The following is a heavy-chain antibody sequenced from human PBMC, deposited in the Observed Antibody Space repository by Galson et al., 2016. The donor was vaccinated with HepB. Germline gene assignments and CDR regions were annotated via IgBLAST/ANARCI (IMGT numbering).Heavy chain of an antibody. CDR1: GGSISSYY. Sequence: SETLSLTCTVSGGSISSYYWSWIRQPPGKGLEWIGYIYYSGSTNYNPPLKSRVTISVDTSKNQFSLKLTSVTPADTAVYYCARTPSRGGMDVWGQGTTVTVSS. D-gene: IGHD3-10*01. J-gene: IGHJ6*02. V-gene: IGHV4-59*01. CDR2: IYYSGST. CDR3: ARTPSRGGMDV.